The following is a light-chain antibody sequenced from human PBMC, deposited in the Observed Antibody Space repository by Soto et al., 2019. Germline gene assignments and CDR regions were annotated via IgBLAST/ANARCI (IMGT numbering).Light chain of an antibody. V-gene: IGLV1-44*01. CDR1: SSNIGSNT. CDR3: AAWDDSLNGHYV. CDR2: SNY. J-gene: IGLJ1*01. Sequence: QSELTQAPSASGTPGQRVTISCSGSSSNIGSNTVNWYQHLPGTAPKLLIYSNYQRPSGVPDRFSGSKSGTSASLVISGLQSEDEADYYCAAWDDSLNGHYVFGTGTKVTVL.